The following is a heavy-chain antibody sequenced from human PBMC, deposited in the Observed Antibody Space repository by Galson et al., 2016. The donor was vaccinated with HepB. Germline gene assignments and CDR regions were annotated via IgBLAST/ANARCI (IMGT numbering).Heavy chain of an antibody. J-gene: IGHJ6*02. CDR3: ARSDILTGYFGPKRNYYYYGMDV. Sequence: SLRLSCAASGFTFSTYAMHWVRQAPGKGLDWVAVISSDRMNKFYANSEKGRFTISRDNSQNTLFLQMNSLRGEDTAVYYCARSDILTGYFGPKRNYYYYGMDVWGQGTTVTVSS. V-gene: IGHV3-30*04. CDR1: GFTFSTYA. CDR2: ISSDRMNK. D-gene: IGHD3-9*01.